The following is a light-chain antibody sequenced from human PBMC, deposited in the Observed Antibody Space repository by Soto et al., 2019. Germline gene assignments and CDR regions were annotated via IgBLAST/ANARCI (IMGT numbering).Light chain of an antibody. CDR2: KAS. J-gene: IGKJ1*01. CDR3: QHYNSYSEA. CDR1: QTISSW. V-gene: IGKV1-5*03. Sequence: DFQLTHSPSTLSGSVLDRVTITCRSSQTISSWLAWYQQKPGKAPKLLIYKASTLKSGVPSRFSGSGSGTEFTLTISSLQPDDFATYYCQHYNSYSEAFGQGTKV.